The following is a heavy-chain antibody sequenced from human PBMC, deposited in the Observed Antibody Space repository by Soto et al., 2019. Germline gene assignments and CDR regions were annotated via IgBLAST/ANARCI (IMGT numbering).Heavy chain of an antibody. CDR3: ASYNTMIVGDSAFDI. D-gene: IGHD3-22*01. CDR2: ISSSSSTI. V-gene: IGHV3-48*02. CDR1: GFTFSSYS. Sequence: TGGSLRLSCAASGFTFSSYSMNWVRQAPGKGLEWVSYISSSSSTIYYADSVKGRFTISRDNAKNSLYLQMNSLRDEDTAVYYCASYNTMIVGDSAFDIWGQGTMVTVSS. J-gene: IGHJ3*02.